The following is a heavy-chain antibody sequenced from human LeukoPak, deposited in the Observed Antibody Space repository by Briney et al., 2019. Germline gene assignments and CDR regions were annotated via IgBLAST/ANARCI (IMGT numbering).Heavy chain of an antibody. J-gene: IGHJ4*02. Sequence: ASVKVSCKASGYTFTSYDINWVRQATGQGLEWMGWVNPNSGNTGYAQKFQGRVTMTRNTSISTAYMELSSLRSEDTAVYYCARAWVYSGYDTLNDWGQGTLVTVSS. V-gene: IGHV1-8*01. D-gene: IGHD5-12*01. CDR2: VNPNSGNT. CDR1: GYTFTSYD. CDR3: ARAWVYSGYDTLND.